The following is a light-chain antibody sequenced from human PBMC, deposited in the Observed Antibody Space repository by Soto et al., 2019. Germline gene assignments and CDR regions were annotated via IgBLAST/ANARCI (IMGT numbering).Light chain of an antibody. Sequence: IQMTQSPPTLSSSLGDRVTITCRASQPISSWLAWYHQKPGKAPKLLIYDASNLESGVPSRFSGIGSGTEFTLTISSMQPEDFGIDYCQQYENYWTFGQGTKVDIK. CDR1: QPISSW. CDR2: DAS. V-gene: IGKV1-5*01. J-gene: IGKJ1*01. CDR3: QQYENYWT.